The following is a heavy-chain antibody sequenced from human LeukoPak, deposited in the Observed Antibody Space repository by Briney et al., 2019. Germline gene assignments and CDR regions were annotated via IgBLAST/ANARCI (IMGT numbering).Heavy chain of an antibody. V-gene: IGHV4-34*01. D-gene: IGHD3-10*01. CDR1: GGSFSGYY. Sequence: SETLSLTCAVYGGSFSGYYWSWIRQPPGKGLEWIGEINHSGSTNYNPSLKSRVTISVDTSKNQFSLKLSSVTAADTAVYYCARDEELNYYGMDVWGQGTTVTVPS. CDR2: INHSGST. J-gene: IGHJ6*02. CDR3: ARDEELNYYGMDV.